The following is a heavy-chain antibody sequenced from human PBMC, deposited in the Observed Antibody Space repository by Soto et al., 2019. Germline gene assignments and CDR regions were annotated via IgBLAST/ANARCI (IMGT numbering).Heavy chain of an antibody. Sequence: PSETLSLTCTVSGGSISSGGYYWSWIRQDPGKGLEWIGYIYYSGSTYYNPSLKSRVTISVDTSKNQFSLKLSSVTAADTAVYYCARDNFRGRTSPKGSGWFDPWGQGTLVTAPQ. J-gene: IGHJ5*02. CDR1: GGSISSGGYY. CDR3: ARDNFRGRTSPKGSGWFDP. CDR2: IYYSGST. D-gene: IGHD2-2*01. V-gene: IGHV4-31*03.